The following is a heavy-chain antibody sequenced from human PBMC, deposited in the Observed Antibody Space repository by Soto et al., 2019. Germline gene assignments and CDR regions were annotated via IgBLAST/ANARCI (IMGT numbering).Heavy chain of an antibody. J-gene: IGHJ4*02. Sequence: SETLSLTCAVYCGSFSGYYWSWIRQPPGKGLEWIGEINHSGSTNYNPSLKSRVTISVDTSKNQFSLKLSSVTAADTAVYYCAREWGSGSPLDYWGQGTLVTVSS. D-gene: IGHD3-10*01. CDR1: CGSFSGYY. V-gene: IGHV4-34*01. CDR3: AREWGSGSPLDY. CDR2: INHSGST.